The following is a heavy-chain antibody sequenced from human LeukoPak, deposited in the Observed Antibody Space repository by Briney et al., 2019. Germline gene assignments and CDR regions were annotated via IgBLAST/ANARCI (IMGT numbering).Heavy chain of an antibody. CDR1: GFTFSSYG. D-gene: IGHD2-2*01. J-gene: IGHJ4*02. CDR3: AKAKSYQLLLNYFDY. Sequence: AGGSLRLSCAASGFTFSSYGMHWVRQAPGKGLEWVAFIRYDGSNKYYADSVKGRFTISRDNAKNSLYLQMNSLRAEDMALYYCAKAKSYQLLLNYFDYWGQGTLVTVSS. V-gene: IGHV3-30*02. CDR2: IRYDGSNK.